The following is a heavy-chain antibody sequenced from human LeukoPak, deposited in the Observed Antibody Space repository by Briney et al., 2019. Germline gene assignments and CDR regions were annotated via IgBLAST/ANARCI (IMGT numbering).Heavy chain of an antibody. J-gene: IGHJ3*02. V-gene: IGHV3-30*18. CDR1: GFTFSSYG. CDR2: ISYDGSNK. D-gene: IGHD3-9*01. Sequence: GRSLRLSCAASGFTFSSYGMHWVRQAPGKGLEWVAVISYDGSNKYYADSVKGRFTISRDNSKNTLYLQMNSLRAEDTAVYYCAKDIKGGVLRYFAGAFDIWGQGTMVTVSS. CDR3: AKDIKGGVLRYFAGAFDI.